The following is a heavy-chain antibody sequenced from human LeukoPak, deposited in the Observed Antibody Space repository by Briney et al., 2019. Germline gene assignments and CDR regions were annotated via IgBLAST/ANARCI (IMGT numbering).Heavy chain of an antibody. CDR2: VYYSGRT. Sequence: PSETLSLTCTVSGGSISSSSHYWGWVRQPPGEGLEWIVSVYYSGRTYYNPSLKSRVTISVDTSKNQFSLKLSSVTAADTAVFYCVRYVVSGSGIYYFDYWGQGTLVTVSS. CDR3: VRYVVSGSGIYYFDY. J-gene: IGHJ4*02. CDR1: GGSISSSSHY. V-gene: IGHV4-39*01. D-gene: IGHD3-10*01.